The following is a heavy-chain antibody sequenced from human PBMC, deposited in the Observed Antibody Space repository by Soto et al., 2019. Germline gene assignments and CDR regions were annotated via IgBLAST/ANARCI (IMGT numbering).Heavy chain of an antibody. CDR1: SASITSNRSY. CDR2: IYYSGST. J-gene: IGHJ6*02. Sequence: SETLSLTCTVHSASITSNRSYWGWIRQPPGKGLEWIGSIYYSGSTYYNPSLKSRVTISVDTSKNQFSLKLSSVTAADTAVYYCARLSNYYYGMDVWGQGTTVS. CDR3: ARLSNYYYGMDV. V-gene: IGHV4-39*01.